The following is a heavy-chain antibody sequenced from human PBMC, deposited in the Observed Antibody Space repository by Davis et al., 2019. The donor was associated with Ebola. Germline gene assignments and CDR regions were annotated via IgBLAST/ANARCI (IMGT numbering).Heavy chain of an antibody. Sequence: GESLKIPRSASGFIFNDFWLTLVRQTPGQGLVWVSRFTNDGTRTSYADPVQGRFTISSDNAKNTLFLQLNSLRVEDTAIYYCARREAASIDYWGQGTLVTVSS. V-gene: IGHV3-74*01. J-gene: IGHJ4*02. CDR2: FTNDGTRT. CDR1: GFIFNDFW. D-gene: IGHD6-25*01. CDR3: ARREAASIDY.